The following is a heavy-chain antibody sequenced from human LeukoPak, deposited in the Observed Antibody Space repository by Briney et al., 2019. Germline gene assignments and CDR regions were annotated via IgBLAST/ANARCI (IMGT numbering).Heavy chain of an antibody. D-gene: IGHD6-19*01. V-gene: IGHV4-59*01. CDR2: IYYSGST. Sequence: SETLSLTCTVSGGSISSYYWSWIRQPPGKGLEWIGYIYYSGSTNYNPSLKSRVTISVDTSKNQFSLKLSSVTAADTAVYYCAGVAVAGPFDYWGQGTLVTVSS. CDR1: GGSISSYY. J-gene: IGHJ4*02. CDR3: AGVAVAGPFDY.